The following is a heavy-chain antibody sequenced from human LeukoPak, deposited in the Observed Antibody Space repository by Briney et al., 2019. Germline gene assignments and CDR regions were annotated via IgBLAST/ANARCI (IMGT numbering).Heavy chain of an antibody. D-gene: IGHD6-13*01. Sequence: PGGSLRLSCAASGFTFSSYAMSWVRQAPGKGLEWVSIISGSGDSTYYADSVKGRFTISRDSSKNTLYLQMNSLRAEDTAVYYCAKLDGSSWLYYFDYWGQGTLVTVSS. CDR2: ISGSGDST. CDR3: AKLDGSSWLYYFDY. CDR1: GFTFSSYA. J-gene: IGHJ4*02. V-gene: IGHV3-23*01.